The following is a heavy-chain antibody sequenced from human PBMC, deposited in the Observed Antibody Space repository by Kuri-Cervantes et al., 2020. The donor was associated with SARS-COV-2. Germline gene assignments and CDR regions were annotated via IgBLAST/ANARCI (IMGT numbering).Heavy chain of an antibody. J-gene: IGHJ6*03. CDR2: VNHRGST. Sequence: ESLKISCTFYGESFSGYYWNWIRQPPGKGLEWIGEVNHRGSTNYNPSLKSRVTISVDTSNEQFSLILSSVTAADTAVYYCARAYGLLRYIYYMDVWGRGTTVTVSS. V-gene: IGHV4-34*01. CDR3: ARAYGLLRYIYYMDV. D-gene: IGHD3-9*01. CDR1: GESFSGYY.